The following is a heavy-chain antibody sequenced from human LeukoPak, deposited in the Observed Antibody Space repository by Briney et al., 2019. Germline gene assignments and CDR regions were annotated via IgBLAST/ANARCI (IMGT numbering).Heavy chain of an antibody. CDR3: ARQERITMVRGDYYFDY. CDR1: GGSISSSSYY. D-gene: IGHD3-10*01. CDR2: IYYSGST. Sequence: SETLSLTCTVSGGSISSSSYYWGWIRQPPEKGLEWIGSIYYSGSTYYNPSLKSRVTISVDTSKNQFSLELSSVTAADTAVYYCARQERITMVRGDYYFDYWGQGTLVTVSS. J-gene: IGHJ4*02. V-gene: IGHV4-39*01.